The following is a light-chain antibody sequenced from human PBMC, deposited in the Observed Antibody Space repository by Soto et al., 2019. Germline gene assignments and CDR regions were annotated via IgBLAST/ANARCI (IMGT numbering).Light chain of an antibody. J-gene: IGLJ7*01. CDR1: SSNIGNFY. CDR2: KNN. CDR3: AAWDDSLSGPGV. Sequence: QSVLTQPPSASGTPGQRVTISCSGSSSNIGNFYVYWYQQLPGTDPKLLIYKNNQRPLGVPDRFSGSKSGTSASLAISGLRSEDEDDYYCAAWDDSLSGPGVFGGGTQLTVL. V-gene: IGLV1-47*01.